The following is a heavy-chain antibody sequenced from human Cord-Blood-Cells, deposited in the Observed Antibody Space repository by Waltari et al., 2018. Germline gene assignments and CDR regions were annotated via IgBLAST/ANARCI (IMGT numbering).Heavy chain of an antibody. Sequence: QLQLQESGPGLVKPSATLSLTCTVSGGSISSSSYYWGWIRQPPGKGLEWIGSIYDSGSTYYNPSLKSRVTISVDTSKNQFSLKLSSVTAADTAVYYCARHLRPNWGARFDYWGQGTLVTVSS. D-gene: IGHD7-27*01. V-gene: IGHV4-39*07. CDR3: ARHLRPNWGARFDY. CDR2: IYDSGST. CDR1: GGSISSSSYY. J-gene: IGHJ4*02.